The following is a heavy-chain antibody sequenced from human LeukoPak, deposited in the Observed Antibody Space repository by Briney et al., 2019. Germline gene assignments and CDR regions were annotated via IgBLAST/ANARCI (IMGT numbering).Heavy chain of an antibody. CDR1: GGSISSYY. CDR2: IYYSGST. CDR3: ARGIADPYSFDS. D-gene: IGHD6-13*01. V-gene: IGHV4-59*12. Sequence: SETLSLTCTVSGGSISSYYWSWIRQPPGKRLEWIGYIYYSGSTNYNPSLKSRVTMSVDTSKNQFSLNLSSVTAADTAVYYCARGIADPYSFDSWGQGTLVTVSS. J-gene: IGHJ4*02.